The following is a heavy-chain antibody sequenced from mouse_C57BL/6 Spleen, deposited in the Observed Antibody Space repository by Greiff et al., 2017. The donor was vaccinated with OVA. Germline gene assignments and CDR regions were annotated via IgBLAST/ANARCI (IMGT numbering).Heavy chain of an antibody. Sequence: QVQLKESGAELVKPGASVKLSCKASGYTFTSYWMQWVKQRPGQGLEWIGEIDPSDSYTNYNQKFKGKATLTVDTSSSTAYMQLSSLTSEDSAVYYCARDYGRWYYFDYWGQGTTLTVSS. D-gene: IGHD1-1*01. CDR1: GYTFTSYW. J-gene: IGHJ2*01. V-gene: IGHV1-50*01. CDR2: IDPSDSYT. CDR3: ARDYGRWYYFDY.